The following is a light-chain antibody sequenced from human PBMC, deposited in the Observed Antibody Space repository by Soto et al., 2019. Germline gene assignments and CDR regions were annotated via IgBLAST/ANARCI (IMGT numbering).Light chain of an antibody. J-gene: IGKJ4*01. CDR1: ESVSSN. V-gene: IGKV3-15*01. Sequence: EIVMTQSPATLSVSPGERATLSCRASESVSSNLAWYQQKPGHAPRLLIYGASTRDTGIPARFSGSGSGTEFNLTISSLLSEDFTVYYYQHDNSWPPLTVGGGTNEEIK. CDR2: GAS. CDR3: QHDNSWPPLT.